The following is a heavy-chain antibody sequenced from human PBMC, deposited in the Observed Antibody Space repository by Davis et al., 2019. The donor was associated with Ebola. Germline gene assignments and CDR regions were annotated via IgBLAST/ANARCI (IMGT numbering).Heavy chain of an antibody. CDR1: GFTFSSYA. Sequence: GGSLRLSCAVSGFTFSSYAMTWVRQAPGKGLEWVSIISGTGRMTYYADSVKGRFTISRDNSKNTLYLQMNSLRTEDTAVYYCTRHVSGDFWYFDLWGRGTLVTVSS. V-gene: IGHV3-23*01. D-gene: IGHD4-17*01. CDR3: TRHVSGDFWYFDL. J-gene: IGHJ2*01. CDR2: ISGTGRMT.